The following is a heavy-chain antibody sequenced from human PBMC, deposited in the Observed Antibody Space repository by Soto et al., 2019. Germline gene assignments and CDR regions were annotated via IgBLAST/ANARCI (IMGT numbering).Heavy chain of an antibody. J-gene: IGHJ4*02. Sequence: ESGPTLVNPTQTLTLTCTFSGFSLSTSGMCVSWIPQPPGKALEWLALIDWDDDKYYSTSLKTRLTISKDTSKNQVVLTMTNMDPVDTATYYCARSLIAAHPVSYFDYWGQGTLVTVSS. D-gene: IGHD6-6*01. V-gene: IGHV2-70*01. CDR2: IDWDDDK. CDR1: GFSLSTSGMC. CDR3: ARSLIAAHPVSYFDY.